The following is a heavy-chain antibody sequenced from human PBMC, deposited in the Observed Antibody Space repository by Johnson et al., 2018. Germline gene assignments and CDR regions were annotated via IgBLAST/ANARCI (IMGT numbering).Heavy chain of an antibody. CDR1: GFAFSNYV. CDR3: ARELMLRFLEWLLTRDAFDI. D-gene: IGHD3-3*01. Sequence: QVQLVQSGGGVVQPGKSLRLSCEGSGFAFSNYVMNWVRQAPGKGLEWVAVISYDGSNKHYGDSVKGRFTISRDNSKNTLYLQMNSLRPYETGVYYCARELMLRFLEWLLTRDAFDIWGQGTMVTVSS. V-gene: IGHV3-30-3*01. CDR2: ISYDGSNK. J-gene: IGHJ3*02.